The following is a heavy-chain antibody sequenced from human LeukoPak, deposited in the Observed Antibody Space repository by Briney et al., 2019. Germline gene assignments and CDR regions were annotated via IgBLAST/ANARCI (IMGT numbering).Heavy chain of an antibody. CDR3: ARDVLLGPMDV. CDR1: GASVSSDY. D-gene: IGHD2-8*02. V-gene: IGHV4-4*08. Sequence: SETLSLTCSVSGASVSSDYWNWIRQSPGRGLEWIGYTHYRGDINYNPSLKSRLTMSVDASSNQVSLKLSSVTAADTAVYYCARDVLLGPMDVWGKGTTVTVSS. CDR2: THYRGDI. J-gene: IGHJ6*03.